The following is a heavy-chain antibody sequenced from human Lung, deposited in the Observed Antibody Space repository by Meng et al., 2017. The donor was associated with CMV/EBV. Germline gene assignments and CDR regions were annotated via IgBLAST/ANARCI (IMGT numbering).Heavy chain of an antibody. J-gene: IGHJ4*02. CDR1: GGAISSINW. CDR3: ASFPPPGKQWLVTDY. D-gene: IGHD6-19*01. V-gene: IGHV4-4*02. CDR2: IYHSGST. Sequence: QLQLRESGPGLVEPSGTRSLTCAVSGGAISSINWRSWVRQPPGKGLEWIGEIYHSGSTNYNPSLKSRVTISVDKSKNQFSLKLSSVTAADTAVYYCASFPPPGKQWLVTDYWGQGTLVTVSS.